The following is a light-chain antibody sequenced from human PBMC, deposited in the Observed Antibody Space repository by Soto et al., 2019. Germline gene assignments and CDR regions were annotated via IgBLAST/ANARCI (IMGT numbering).Light chain of an antibody. V-gene: IGKV3-20*01. CDR3: QQYGRSPRA. Sequence: EIVLTQSPGTLSLSPGERATLSCRASQSVTRNYLAWYQQKPGQAPRILIYGASSRATGIPDRFSGSGSGTDFTLIITRLEPADLAVYYCQQYGRSPRAFGQGTKLESK. CDR2: GAS. J-gene: IGKJ2*01. CDR1: QSVTRNY.